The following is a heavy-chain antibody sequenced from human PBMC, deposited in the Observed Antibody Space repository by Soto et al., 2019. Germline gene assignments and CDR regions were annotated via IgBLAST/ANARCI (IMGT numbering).Heavy chain of an antibody. V-gene: IGHV2-5*02. CDR2: IYWDDDK. CDR3: AHTMAPRIFDY. CDR1: GFSLITSGVG. J-gene: IGHJ4*02. Sequence: QITLKEAGPTLVKPTQTLTLTCSFSGFSLITSGVGVGWIRQPPRKALEWLALIYWDDDKCYSTSLKSRLTITKDTYRNQVVLTMTNMDPADTATYYCAHTMAPRIFDYWGQGTLVTVSS.